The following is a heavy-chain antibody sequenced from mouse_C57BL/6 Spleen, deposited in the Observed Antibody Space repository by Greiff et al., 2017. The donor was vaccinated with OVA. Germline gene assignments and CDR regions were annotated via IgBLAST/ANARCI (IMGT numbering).Heavy chain of an antibody. CDR3: AREKDCSGYQVYYYAMDY. Sequence: QVQLQQSGAELARPGASVKLSCKASGYTFTSYGISWVKQRTGQGLEWIGEIYPRSGNTYYNEKFKGKATLTADKSSSTAYMELRSLTSEDSAVYFCAREKDCSGYQVYYYAMDYWGQGTSVTVSS. D-gene: IGHD3-2*02. J-gene: IGHJ4*01. CDR2: IYPRSGNT. V-gene: IGHV1-81*01. CDR1: GYTFTSYG.